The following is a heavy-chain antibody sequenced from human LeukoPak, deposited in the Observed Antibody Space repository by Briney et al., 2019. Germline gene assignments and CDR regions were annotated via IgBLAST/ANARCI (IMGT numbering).Heavy chain of an antibody. J-gene: IGHJ4*02. Sequence: GRSLRLSCAASGFTFRSYAMHWVRQAPGKGLEWVAVISYDGSNKYYADSVKGRFTISRDNSKNTLYLQMNSLRAEDTAVYYCARAPRRWLDYWGQGTLVTVSS. D-gene: IGHD4-23*01. CDR2: ISYDGSNK. CDR1: GFTFRSYA. CDR3: ARAPRRWLDY. V-gene: IGHV3-30*04.